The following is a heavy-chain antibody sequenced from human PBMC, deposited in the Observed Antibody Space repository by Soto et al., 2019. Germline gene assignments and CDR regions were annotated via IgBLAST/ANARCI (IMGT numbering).Heavy chain of an antibody. D-gene: IGHD1-1*01. CDR3: ARSGDNYNRLDY. CDR1: GFTFSSYD. J-gene: IGHJ4*02. V-gene: IGHV3-13*01. CDR2: IGTAGDT. Sequence: PGGSLRLSCAASGFTFSSYDMHWVRQATGKGLEWVSAIGTAGDTYYPDSVKGRFSISRDNTKNLLYLQMNSLRAEDTAVYYCARSGDNYNRLDYWGQGTPVTVSS.